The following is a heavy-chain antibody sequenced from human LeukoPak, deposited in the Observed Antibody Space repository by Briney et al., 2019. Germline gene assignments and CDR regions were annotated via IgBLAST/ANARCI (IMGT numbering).Heavy chain of an antibody. D-gene: IGHD3-16*02. CDR2: IYYDGST. Sequence: PSETLSLTCTVSGASISSYCWSWIRQPPGKGLEWIVYIYYDGSTKYNPSLKSRVTISVDTSKNQFSLKLNSVTAADTAVYYCARQPIVQRTYAFDIWGQGTMVTVSS. CDR3: ARQPIVQRTYAFDI. V-gene: IGHV4-59*08. J-gene: IGHJ3*02. CDR1: GASISSYC.